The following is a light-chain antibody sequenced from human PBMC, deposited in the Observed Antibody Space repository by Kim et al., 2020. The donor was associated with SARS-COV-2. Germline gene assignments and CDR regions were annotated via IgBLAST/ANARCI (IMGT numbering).Light chain of an antibody. CDR3: QQRGSWPPAVT. J-gene: IGKJ4*01. V-gene: IGKV3-11*01. CDR1: QNVGIN. Sequence: PGEGAALPCRASQNVGINLAWSQQTPGQSPRLRIYDAAMRAAGIPDRFSGSGSGTDFTLTIGSLAPEDFAIYYCQQRGSWPPAVTFGGGTKVDIK. CDR2: DAA.